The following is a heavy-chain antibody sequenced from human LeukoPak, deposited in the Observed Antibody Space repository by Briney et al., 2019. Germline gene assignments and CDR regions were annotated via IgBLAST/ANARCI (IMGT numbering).Heavy chain of an antibody. CDR2: IYYSGNT. Sequence: MPSQTLSLTCTVSGGSMSSGTFYWAWIRQPPGKGLEWIGNIYYSGNTYYNPSLKSRVTISVDTSKNQFSLKLRSVTATDTAVYYCARQANWFDSWGQGTLVTVSS. CDR3: ARQANWFDS. V-gene: IGHV4-39*01. J-gene: IGHJ5*01. CDR1: GGSMSSGTFY.